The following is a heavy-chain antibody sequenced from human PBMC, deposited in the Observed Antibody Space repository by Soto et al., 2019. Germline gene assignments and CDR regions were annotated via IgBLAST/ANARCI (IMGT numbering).Heavy chain of an antibody. CDR3: AKARCSGNSCYVPDY. D-gene: IGHD2-15*01. CDR1: GFTFNSYT. V-gene: IGHV3-23*01. J-gene: IGHJ4*01. Sequence: EVQLLESGGGLVQPGGSLRLSCAASGFTFNSYTMAWVRQAPGKGLEWVSSISGSGGSPSYADSVQGRFTISRDNSRNTFSLQMNSLRAEDTATYYCAKARCSGNSCYVPDYWGHGSLVTVSS. CDR2: ISGSGGSP.